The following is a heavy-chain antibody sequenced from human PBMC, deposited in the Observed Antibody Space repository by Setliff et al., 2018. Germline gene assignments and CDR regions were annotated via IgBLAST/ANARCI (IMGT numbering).Heavy chain of an antibody. D-gene: IGHD5-18*01. CDR1: GFAFSTYR. V-gene: IGHV3-48*04. CDR3: ARARGYSYGPFDY. Sequence: GGSLRLSCAASGFAFSTYRMNWVRQAPGKGLEWVSYITSSSSTIYYADSVKGRFTISRDNAKNSLYLQMNSLRAEDTAVYSCARARGYSYGPFDYWGQGTLVTVSS. CDR2: ITSSSSTI. J-gene: IGHJ4*02.